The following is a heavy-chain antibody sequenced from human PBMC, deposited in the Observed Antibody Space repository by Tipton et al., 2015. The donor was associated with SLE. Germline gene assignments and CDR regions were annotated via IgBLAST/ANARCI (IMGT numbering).Heavy chain of an antibody. Sequence: SSYGMHWVRQPPGKGLGWIGSIYYSGITYYNPSLKSRVIISVDTSKNQFSLKLSSVTAADTAVYYCARGGTALNYWGQGALVTVSS. CDR2: IYYSGIT. D-gene: IGHD5-18*01. CDR3: ARGGTALNY. V-gene: IGHV4-39*07. CDR1: SSYG. J-gene: IGHJ4*02.